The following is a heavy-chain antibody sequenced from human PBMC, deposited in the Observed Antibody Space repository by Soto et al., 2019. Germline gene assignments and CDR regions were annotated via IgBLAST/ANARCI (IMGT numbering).Heavy chain of an antibody. D-gene: IGHD3-10*01. CDR2: TTNTGGDP. Sequence: GGSLRPSCVASEITFVTRSMSWVRPAPGGGLEWLPSTTNTGGDPNYAAFVRGRSAISRDNSKNTLYLQMSTLTTKASSIYYCSRRSKDSYPGSRIFGFWGQGTLVTVSS. J-gene: IGHJ4*02. CDR3: SRRSKDSYPGSRIFGF. CDR1: EITFVTRS. V-gene: IGHV3-23*01.